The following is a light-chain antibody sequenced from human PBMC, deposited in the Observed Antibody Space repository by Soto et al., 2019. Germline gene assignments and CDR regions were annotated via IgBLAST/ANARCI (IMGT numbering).Light chain of an antibody. CDR1: QSVSNSY. CDR3: QQYGSSPTT. V-gene: IGKV3-20*01. J-gene: IGKJ1*01. Sequence: SVLTQSPGTLSLSLGERATLSCRASQSVSNSYLAWYQQKPGRAPRLLIYGASSRATDIPDRFSGSGSGTDFTLTISRLEPVDSAVYYCQQYGSSPTTFGQGTKVDIK. CDR2: GAS.